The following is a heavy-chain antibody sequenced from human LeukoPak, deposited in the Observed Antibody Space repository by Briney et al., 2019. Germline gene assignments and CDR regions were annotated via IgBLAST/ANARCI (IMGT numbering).Heavy chain of an antibody. CDR1: GGSFSGYY. D-gene: IGHD3-10*01. V-gene: IGHV4-34*01. CDR3: ARGSTMVRGVIPRVSGGYFDY. J-gene: IGHJ4*02. Sequence: SETLSLTCAVYGGSFSGYYWSWIGQPPGKGREGIGEMNHSGSTNYNPSLKSRVTISVDTSKNQFSLKLSSVTAADTAVYCCARGSTMVRGVIPRVSGGYFDYWGQGTLVTVSS. CDR2: MNHSGST.